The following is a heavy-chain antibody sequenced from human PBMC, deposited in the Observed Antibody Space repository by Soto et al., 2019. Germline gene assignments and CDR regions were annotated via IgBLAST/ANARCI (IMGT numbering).Heavy chain of an antibody. CDR2: ISYDGTNQ. CDR3: ARGAIVGVNDVFDV. CDR1: GFTFGSYG. D-gene: IGHD1-26*01. Sequence: GGSLRLSCAASGFTFGSYGMHWVRQAPGKGLEWVSVISYDGTNQYYADSVKGRFIISRDNSNNTLSLQMHSLKSEDTAVYFCARGAIVGVNDVFDVWGQGTMVTVSS. V-gene: IGHV3-30*19. J-gene: IGHJ3*01.